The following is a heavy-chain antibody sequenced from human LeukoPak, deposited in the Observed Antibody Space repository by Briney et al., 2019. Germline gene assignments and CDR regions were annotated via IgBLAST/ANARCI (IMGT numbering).Heavy chain of an antibody. V-gene: IGHV3-53*01. CDR3: VVELVIDY. CDR2: IYSGGST. J-gene: IGHJ4*02. CDR1: GFAVSSNY. Sequence: GGSLRLSCAASGFAVSSNYMSWVRQAPGKGLEWVSVIYSGGSTYYADSVKGRFTISRDNSKNTLYLQMNSLRAEDTAVYYCVVELVIDYWGQGTLVTVSS. D-gene: IGHD6-13*01.